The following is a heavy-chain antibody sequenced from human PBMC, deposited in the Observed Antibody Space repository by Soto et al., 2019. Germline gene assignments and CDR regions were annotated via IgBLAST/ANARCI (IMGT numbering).Heavy chain of an antibody. CDR3: ARGGGSASFDY. D-gene: IGHD1-26*01. V-gene: IGHV4-30-2*01. CDR2: INYLETT. J-gene: IGHJ4*02. Sequence: QLQLHESGSGLVKPSQTLSLTCTVSGASITFGGYSWSWIRQTPGKGLEWIGYINYLETTFYNPSFESRLTMSIDRAKNQFSLRLHSMSAADRAVYFCARGGGSASFDYWGQGILVTVSS. CDR1: GASITFGGYS.